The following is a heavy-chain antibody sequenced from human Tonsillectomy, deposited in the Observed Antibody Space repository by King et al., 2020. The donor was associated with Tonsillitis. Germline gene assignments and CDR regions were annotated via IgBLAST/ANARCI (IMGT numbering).Heavy chain of an antibody. D-gene: IGHD6-19*01. CDR3: ATGYGSGLYFDY. J-gene: IGHJ4*02. CDR1: GGSISSYY. Sequence: QLQESGPGLVKPSETLSLTCTVSGGSISSYYWSWIRQPPGKGLEWIGYIYYSGSTNYNPSLKSRGTISVDTSKNQFSLKLSSVTAADTAVYYCATGYGSGLYFDYWGQGTLVTVSS. CDR2: IYYSGST. V-gene: IGHV4-59*08.